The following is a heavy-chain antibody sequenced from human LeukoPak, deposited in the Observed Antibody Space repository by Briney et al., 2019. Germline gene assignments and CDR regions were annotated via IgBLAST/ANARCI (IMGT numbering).Heavy chain of an antibody. J-gene: IGHJ4*02. CDR3: ARGEYSGYDCFDY. V-gene: IGHV4-39*01. D-gene: IGHD5-12*01. CDR1: GGSISSTSYY. Sequence: SETLSLTCTVSGGSISSTSYYWGWIRQPPGKGLEWIGSIYYSGSTYYSPSLKSRVTISVDTSKNQFSLNLSSVTAADTAVYYCARGEYSGYDCFDYWGQGTLVTVSS. CDR2: IYYSGST.